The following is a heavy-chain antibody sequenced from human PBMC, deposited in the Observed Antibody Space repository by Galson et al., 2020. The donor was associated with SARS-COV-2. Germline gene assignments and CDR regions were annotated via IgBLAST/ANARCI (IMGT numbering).Heavy chain of an antibody. CDR1: GYSFTSYW. CDR2: IYPGDSDT. Sequence: KIGESLKISCKGSGYSFTSYWIGWVRQMPGKGLEWMGIIYPGDSDTRYSPSFQGQVTISADKSISTAYLQWSSLKASDTAMYYCARLGNYYDSGGYYLNYWGQGTLVTVSS. CDR3: ARLGNYYDSGGYYLNY. V-gene: IGHV5-51*01. J-gene: IGHJ4*02. D-gene: IGHD3-22*01.